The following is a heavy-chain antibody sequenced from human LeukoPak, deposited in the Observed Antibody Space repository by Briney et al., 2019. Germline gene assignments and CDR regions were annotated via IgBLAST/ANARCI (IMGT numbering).Heavy chain of an antibody. CDR3: ARGDDSGYYDYFDY. CDR2: IYTGGNT. D-gene: IGHD3-22*01. CDR1: GLTVDSIY. Sequence: GGSLRLSCAASGLTVDSIYLSWVRQAPGKGLEWVSTIYTGGNTYYAASVKGRFTISRDFSKNTVFLHMNSLRAEDTAMYYCARGDDSGYYDYFDYWGQGALVTVSS. J-gene: IGHJ4*02. V-gene: IGHV3-53*01.